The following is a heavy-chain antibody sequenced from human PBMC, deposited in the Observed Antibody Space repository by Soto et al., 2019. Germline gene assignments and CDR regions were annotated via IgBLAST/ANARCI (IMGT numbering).Heavy chain of an antibody. Sequence: GGSLRLSCAASGFTFSSYAMSWVRQAPGKGLEWVSAISGSGGSTYYADSVKGRFTISRDTSKNTLYLQLNALRADDTAVYYCAKDKPGTTSFDYWGQGTLVTVSS. J-gene: IGHJ4*02. V-gene: IGHV3-23*01. CDR2: ISGSGGST. D-gene: IGHD1-1*01. CDR3: AKDKPGTTSFDY. CDR1: GFTFSSYA.